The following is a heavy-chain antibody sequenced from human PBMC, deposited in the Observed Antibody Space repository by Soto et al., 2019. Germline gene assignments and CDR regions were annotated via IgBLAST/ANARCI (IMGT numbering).Heavy chain of an antibody. CDR2: IYYSGST. CDR1: GGSIISGGYY. D-gene: IGHD5-18*01. V-gene: IGHV4-31*03. CDR3: ARDRLMATAGTARHYFGLDV. J-gene: IGHJ6*02. Sequence: SETLSLTCTVSGGSIISGGYYWIWVRQSPRRGLEWIGNIYYSGSTYYNPSLKSRLTISVDTSKNQFSLNLSSVTAADTAVYYCARDRLMATAGTARHYFGLDVWGQGTTVTVSS.